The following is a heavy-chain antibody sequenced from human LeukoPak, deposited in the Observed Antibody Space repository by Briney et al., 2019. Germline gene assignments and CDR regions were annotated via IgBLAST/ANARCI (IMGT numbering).Heavy chain of an antibody. J-gene: IGHJ3*02. CDR1: GGTFSSYT. CDR3: ARIKSGSYYEDAFDI. V-gene: IGHV1-69*02. Sequence: SVKVSCKASGGTFSSYTISWVRQAPGQGLEWMGRIIPILGIANYAQMLQGRVTITADKSTSTAYMELSSLRSEDTAVYYCARIKSGSYYEDAFDIWGQGTMVTVSS. CDR2: IIPILGIA. D-gene: IGHD1-26*01.